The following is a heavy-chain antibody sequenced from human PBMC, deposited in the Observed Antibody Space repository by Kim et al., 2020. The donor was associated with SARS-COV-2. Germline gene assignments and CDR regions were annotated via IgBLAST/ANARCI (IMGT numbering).Heavy chain of an antibody. D-gene: IGHD5-12*01. J-gene: IGHJ4*02. Sequence: SETLSLTCAVSGVSITIDDYHWSWIRQPPGKGLEWIGYIYHSGRAFYNPSLKSRVAMSVDTSVDQFSLRLSSVTAADTAVYYCAGDRGYGHHDYWGQG. V-gene: IGHV4-30-2*01. CDR1: GVSITIDDYH. CDR2: IYHSGRA. CDR3: AGDRGYGHHDY.